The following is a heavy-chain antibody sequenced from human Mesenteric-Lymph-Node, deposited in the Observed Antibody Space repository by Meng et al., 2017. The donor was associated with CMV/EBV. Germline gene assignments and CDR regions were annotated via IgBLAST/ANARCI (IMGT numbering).Heavy chain of an antibody. Sequence: GESLKISCAASGFTFRSFGMHWVRQAPGKGLEWVAVIWYDGSSEYYAASVKGRFTISRDNSRNILYLQMSSLRAEDTGVYYCAKDQGGTVYHGMDVWGQGTTVTVSS. V-gene: IGHV3-33*06. J-gene: IGHJ6*02. CDR2: IWYDGSSE. CDR3: AKDQGGTVYHGMDV. CDR1: GFTFRSFG. D-gene: IGHD1-1*01.